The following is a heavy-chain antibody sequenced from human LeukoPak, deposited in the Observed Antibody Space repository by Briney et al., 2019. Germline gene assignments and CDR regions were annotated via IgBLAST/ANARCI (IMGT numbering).Heavy chain of an antibody. D-gene: IGHD2-2*01. J-gene: IGHJ6*04. CDR1: GFTFSSYE. CDR2: ISSSGSTI. V-gene: IGHV3-48*03. Sequence: GGSLRLSCAASGFTFSSYEMNWARQAPGKGLEWVSYISSSGSTIYYADSVKGRFTISRDNAKNSLYLQMNSLRAEDTAVYYCARDQVVPAARGVYYYYGMDVWGKGTTVTVSS. CDR3: ARDQVVPAARGVYYYYGMDV.